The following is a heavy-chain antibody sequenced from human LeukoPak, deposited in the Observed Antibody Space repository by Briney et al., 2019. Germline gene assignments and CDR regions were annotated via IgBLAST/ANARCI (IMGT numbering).Heavy chain of an antibody. CDR2: INPSAGST. D-gene: IGHD1-26*01. J-gene: IGHJ4*02. V-gene: IGHV1-46*01. CDR3: ARIRGGNNYHFDY. CDR1: GYTFTSYY. Sequence: GASVKVSCKASGYTFTSYYLHWVRQAPGQGLEWMGIINPSAGSTSYAQKFQGRVTMTRDTSISTAYMDLSRLTSDDTAVYYCARIRGGNNYHFDYWGQGTLVTVSS.